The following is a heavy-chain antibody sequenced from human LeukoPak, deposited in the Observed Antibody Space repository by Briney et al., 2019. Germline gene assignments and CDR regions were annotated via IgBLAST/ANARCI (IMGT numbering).Heavy chain of an antibody. Sequence: GPVKGSRQGTGYTLPHYHMHRVRQAPGQRGEWVGKNNPSGGSTSYAQKFQGRVTMTRDTSTSTVYMELSSLRSEDTAVYYCARVAEGCSSTSCYTDYWGQGTLVTVSS. J-gene: IGHJ4*02. CDR1: GYTLPHYH. CDR3: ARVAEGCSSTSCYTDY. D-gene: IGHD2-2*02. CDR2: NNPSGGST. V-gene: IGHV1-46*01.